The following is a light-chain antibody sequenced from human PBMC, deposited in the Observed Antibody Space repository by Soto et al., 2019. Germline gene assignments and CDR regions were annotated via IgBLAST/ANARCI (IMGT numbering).Light chain of an antibody. V-gene: IGKV1D-12*01. CDR3: QQANSFPIT. Sequence: DIQMTQSPSSVSASVGERVTITCQASQGNSSWLAWYQQKPGKATKLLIYAASSLQSWVPSRFSGSGSGTDFTLTISSLQPEDFATYYCQQANSFPITFGQGTRLEIE. CDR2: AAS. CDR1: QGNSSW. J-gene: IGKJ5*01.